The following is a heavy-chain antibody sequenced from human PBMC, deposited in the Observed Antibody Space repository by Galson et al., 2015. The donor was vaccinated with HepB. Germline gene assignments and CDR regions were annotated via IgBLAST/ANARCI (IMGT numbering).Heavy chain of an antibody. V-gene: IGHV3-66*01. CDR1: GFTVSSNY. CDR3: ARGWPPDV. J-gene: IGHJ6*02. D-gene: IGHD6-13*01. Sequence: SLRLSCAVPGFTVSSNYMSWVRQAPGKGLEWVSVICSGDNTYYADSVKGRFTISRDNSKNTLYLQMNSLRAEDTAVYYCARGWPPDVWGQGTTVTVSS. CDR2: ICSGDNT.